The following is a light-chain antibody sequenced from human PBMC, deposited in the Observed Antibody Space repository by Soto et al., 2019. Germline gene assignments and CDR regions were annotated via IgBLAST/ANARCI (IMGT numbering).Light chain of an antibody. Sequence: QSVLTQPPSASGTPGQRVTISCSGSSSNLGSNTVHWYQQLPGTAPKVLIYSNNQRPSGVPDRFSGSKSGTSASLAISGLQSEDEADYYCAAWDDSLSGVIFGGGTKVTVL. V-gene: IGLV1-44*01. J-gene: IGLJ2*01. CDR1: SSNLGSNT. CDR3: AAWDDSLSGVI. CDR2: SNN.